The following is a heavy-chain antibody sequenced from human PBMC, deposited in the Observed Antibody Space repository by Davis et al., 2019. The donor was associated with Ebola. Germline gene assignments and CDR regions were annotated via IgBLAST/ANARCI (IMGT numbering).Heavy chain of an antibody. CDR3: AKAALLSLYYYYYYMDV. V-gene: IGHV3-21*04. CDR1: GFTFSSYS. J-gene: IGHJ6*03. CDR2: ISSSSSYI. D-gene: IGHD2-2*01. Sequence: GESLKISCAASGFTFSSYSMNWVRQAPGKGLEWVSSISSSSSYIYYADSVKGRFTISRDNAKNSLYLQMNSLRAEDTAVYYCAKAALLSLYYYYYYMDVWGKGTTVTVSS.